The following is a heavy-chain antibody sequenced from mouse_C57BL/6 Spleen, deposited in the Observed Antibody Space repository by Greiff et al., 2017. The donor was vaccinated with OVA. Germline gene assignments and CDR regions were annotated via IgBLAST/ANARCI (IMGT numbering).Heavy chain of an antibody. CDR3: ARYGSNHYAMDY. CDR2: ISSGSSTI. D-gene: IGHD2-5*01. Sequence: EVKLMESGGGLVKPGGSLKLSCAASGFTFSDYGMHWVRQAPEKGLEWVAYISSGSSTIYYADTVKGRFTISRDNAKNTLFLQMTSLRSEDTAMYYCARYGSNHYAMDYWGQGTSVTVSS. CDR1: GFTFSDYG. V-gene: IGHV5-17*01. J-gene: IGHJ4*01.